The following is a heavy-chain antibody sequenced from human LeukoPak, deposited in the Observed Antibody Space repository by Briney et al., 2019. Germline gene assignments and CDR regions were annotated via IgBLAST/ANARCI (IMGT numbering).Heavy chain of an antibody. CDR1: GYTFTSYD. CDR2: MNPNSGNT. D-gene: IGHD6-13*01. J-gene: IGHJ5*02. Sequence: GASVKVSCKASGYTFTSYDINWVRQATGQGLEWMGWMNPNSGNTGYAQKFQGRVTMTRNTSISTAYMELSSLRSEDTAVYYCARSNVPIAAAGQNWFDPWGQGTLVTVSS. V-gene: IGHV1-8*01. CDR3: ARSNVPIAAAGQNWFDP.